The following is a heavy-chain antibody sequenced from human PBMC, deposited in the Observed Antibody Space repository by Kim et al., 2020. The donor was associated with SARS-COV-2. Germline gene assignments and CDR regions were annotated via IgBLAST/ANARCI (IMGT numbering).Heavy chain of an antibody. CDR1: GSAFSLYW. V-gene: IGHV3-74*01. Sequence: GGSLRLSCAASGSAFSLYWMHWVRQAPGKGLDWVSHIDSDGSGTSYADSVRGRFTISRDNARNMLYLQMNSLRDDDTAMYYCIRDYIQGGDVWGQGTMVTVSS. J-gene: IGHJ3*01. D-gene: IGHD1-26*01. CDR2: IDSDGSGT. CDR3: IRDYIQGGDV.